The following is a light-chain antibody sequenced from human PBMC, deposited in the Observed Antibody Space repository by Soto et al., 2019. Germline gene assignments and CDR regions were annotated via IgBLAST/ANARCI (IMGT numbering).Light chain of an antibody. CDR3: SSYTSTSTYV. CDR2: DAT. V-gene: IGLV2-14*03. CDR1: SSDFGGYTY. J-gene: IGLJ1*01. Sequence: SVLTQPASVSGSPGQSITISCTGTSSDFGGYTYVSWYQQHPGKAPKLMIFDATSRPSGVSNRFSGSKSDNTASLTIAGPQAEDEADYYCSSYTSTSTYVFGTGTKVTVL.